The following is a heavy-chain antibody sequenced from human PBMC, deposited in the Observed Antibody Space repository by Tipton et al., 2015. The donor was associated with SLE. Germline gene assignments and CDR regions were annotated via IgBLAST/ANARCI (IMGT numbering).Heavy chain of an antibody. Sequence: LRLSCAASGFTFSSYAMHWVRQAPGKGLEWIGYIYYSGSTNYNPSLKSRVTISVDTSKNQFSLKLSSVTAADTAVYYCAMIAERTFDIWGQGTMVTVSS. V-gene: IGHV4-59*01. CDR2: IYYSGST. CDR3: AMIAERTFDI. CDR1: GFTFSSYA. J-gene: IGHJ3*02. D-gene: IGHD6-13*01.